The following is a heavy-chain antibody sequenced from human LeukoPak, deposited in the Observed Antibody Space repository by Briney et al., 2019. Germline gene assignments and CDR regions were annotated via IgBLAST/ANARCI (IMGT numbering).Heavy chain of an antibody. CDR3: TTDCVGATDFDY. Sequence: GGSLRLSCVASGFTFRNYWMTWVRQAPGKGLEWVGRIKSKTDGGTTDYAAPVKGRFTISSDDSKNTLYLQMNSLKAEDTAVYYCTTDCVGATDFDYWGQGTLVTVSS. CDR2: IKSKTDGGTT. D-gene: IGHD1-26*01. CDR1: GFTFRNYW. J-gene: IGHJ4*02. V-gene: IGHV3-15*01.